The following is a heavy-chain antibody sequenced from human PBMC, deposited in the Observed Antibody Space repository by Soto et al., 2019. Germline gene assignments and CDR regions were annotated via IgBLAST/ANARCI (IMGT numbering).Heavy chain of an antibody. V-gene: IGHV3-53*01. D-gene: IGHD4-17*01. Sequence: GGSLRLSCAASGFTVSSNYMSWVRQAPGKGLEWVSVIYSGGSTYYADSVKGRFTISRDNSKNTLYLQMNSLRAEDTAVYYCARGDTVTYYGMDVWGQGTTVTVSS. J-gene: IGHJ6*02. CDR2: IYSGGST. CDR1: GFTVSSNY. CDR3: ARGDTVTYYGMDV.